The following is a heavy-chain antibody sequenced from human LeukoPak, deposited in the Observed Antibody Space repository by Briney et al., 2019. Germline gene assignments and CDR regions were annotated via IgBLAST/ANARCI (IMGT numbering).Heavy chain of an antibody. CDR2: ISYDGSNK. V-gene: IGHV3-30-3*01. CDR1: GFTFSSYA. D-gene: IGHD5-18*01. CDR3: ARFRGGYHSGYFDY. J-gene: IGHJ4*02. Sequence: GGSLRLSCAASGFTFSSYAMHWIRQAPGKGLEWVAVISYDGSNKYYADSVKGRFTISRDNAKNSLYLQMNSLRAEDTAVYYCARFRGGYHSGYFDYWGQGTLVTVSS.